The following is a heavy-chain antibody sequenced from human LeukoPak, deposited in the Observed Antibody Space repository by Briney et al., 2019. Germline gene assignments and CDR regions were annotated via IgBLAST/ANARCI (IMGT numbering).Heavy chain of an antibody. J-gene: IGHJ4*02. CDR1: GGSISSYY. CDR2: IYTSGST. D-gene: IGHD5-18*01. V-gene: IGHV4-4*07. Sequence: SETPSLTCAVSGGSISSYYCSWIRQPPGKGLEWIGRIYTSGSTNYNPSLKSRVTMSVDTSKNQFSLKLSSVTAADTAVYYCARQEYSYADFDYWGQGTLVTVSS. CDR3: ARQEYSYADFDY.